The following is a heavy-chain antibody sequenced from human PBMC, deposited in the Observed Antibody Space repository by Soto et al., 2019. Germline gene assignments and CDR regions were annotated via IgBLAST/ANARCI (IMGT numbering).Heavy chain of an antibody. CDR1: GFTFDDYA. V-gene: IGHV3-9*01. J-gene: IGHJ2*01. D-gene: IGHD6-13*01. Sequence: EVQLVESGGGLVQPGRSLRLSCAASGFTFDDYAMHWVRQPPGKGLEWVSGITWNSGIIGYADSVKGRFTISRDNAKNSPNLQMNSLRPADTALYYCAKDQGYSTSYYGYVDLWGRGTLVTVSS. CDR3: AKDQGYSTSYYGYVDL. CDR2: ITWNSGII.